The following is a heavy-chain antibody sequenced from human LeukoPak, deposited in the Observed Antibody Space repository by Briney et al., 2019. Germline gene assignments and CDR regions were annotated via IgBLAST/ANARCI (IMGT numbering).Heavy chain of an antibody. Sequence: GESLQISCKASGYSFTTYWIGWVRQLPGKGLEWMGIIYPGDSDTRYSPSFQGQVTISADKSISTAYLQWSSLKASDTAMYYCARLPATGPHNWFDPWGQGTLVTVSS. CDR1: GYSFTTYW. CDR3: ARLPATGPHNWFDP. V-gene: IGHV5-51*01. CDR2: IYPGDSDT. D-gene: IGHD5-12*01. J-gene: IGHJ5*02.